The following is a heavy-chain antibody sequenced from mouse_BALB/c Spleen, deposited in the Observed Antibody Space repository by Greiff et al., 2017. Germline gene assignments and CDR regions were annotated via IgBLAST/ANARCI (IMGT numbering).Heavy chain of an antibody. J-gene: IGHJ4*01. V-gene: IGHV5-4*02. CDR2: ISDGGSYT. D-gene: IGHD4-1*01. CDR1: GFTFSDYY. Sequence: EVMLVESGGGLVKPGGSLKLSCAASGFTFSDYYMYWVRQTPEKRLEWVATISDGGSYTYYPDSVKGRFTISRDNAKNNLYLQMSSLKSEDTAMYYCTGTRAMDYWGQGTSVTVSS. CDR3: TGTRAMDY.